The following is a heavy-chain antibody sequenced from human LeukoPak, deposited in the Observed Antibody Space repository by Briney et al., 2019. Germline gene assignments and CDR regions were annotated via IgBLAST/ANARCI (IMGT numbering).Heavy chain of an antibody. D-gene: IGHD1-1*01. J-gene: IGHJ6*03. V-gene: IGHV5-51*01. Sequence: GESLKTSCKGSGYSFTSYWIGWVRQMPGKGLEWMGIIYPGDSDTRYSPSFQGQVTISADKSISTAYLQWSSLKASDTAMYYCARLGTDLDYYYYYMDVWGKGTTVTVSS. CDR3: ARLGTDLDYYYYYMDV. CDR2: IYPGDSDT. CDR1: GYSFTSYW.